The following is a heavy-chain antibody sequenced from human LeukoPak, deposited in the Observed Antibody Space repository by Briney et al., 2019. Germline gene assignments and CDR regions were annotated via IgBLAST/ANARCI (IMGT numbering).Heavy chain of an antibody. CDR2: IYHSGST. CDR1: GGSINNYY. V-gene: IGHV4-38-2*02. D-gene: IGHD6-6*01. J-gene: IGHJ4*02. Sequence: PSETLSLTCTVSGGSINNYYWGWIRQPPGEGLEWIGSIYHSGSTYYNPSLKSRVTISVDTSKNQFSLKLSSVTAADTAVYYCARVTAARPYYYFDYWGQGTLVTVSS. CDR3: ARVTAARPYYYFDY.